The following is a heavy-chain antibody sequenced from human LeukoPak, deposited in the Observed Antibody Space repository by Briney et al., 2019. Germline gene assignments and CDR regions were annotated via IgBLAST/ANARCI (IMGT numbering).Heavy chain of an antibody. J-gene: IGHJ6*03. D-gene: IGHD4-17*01. V-gene: IGHV3-48*03. CDR2: ISSSGSTI. Sequence: GGSLRLSCAASGFTFSSYEMNWVRQAPGKGLEWVSYISSSGSTIYYADSVKGRFTISRDNAKNSLYLQMNSLRAEDTAVYYCARDATVYYYYYMDVWGKGTTVTISS. CDR3: ARDATVYYYYYMDV. CDR1: GFTFSSYE.